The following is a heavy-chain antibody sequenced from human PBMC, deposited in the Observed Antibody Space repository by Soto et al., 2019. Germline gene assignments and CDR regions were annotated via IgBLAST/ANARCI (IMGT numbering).Heavy chain of an antibody. CDR2: IFSNDEK. V-gene: IGHV2-26*01. D-gene: IGHD1-26*01. CDR1: GFSLSNARMG. CDR3: ARHGRGVGARPLDY. Sequence: QVTLKESGPVLVKPRETLTLTCTVSGFSLSNARMGVSWIRQSPGKALEWLAHIFSNDEKSYSTSLKSRLTTSKDTSKSQVVLTMTNMDPVDTATYYCARHGRGVGARPLDYWGQGTLVTVSS. J-gene: IGHJ4*02.